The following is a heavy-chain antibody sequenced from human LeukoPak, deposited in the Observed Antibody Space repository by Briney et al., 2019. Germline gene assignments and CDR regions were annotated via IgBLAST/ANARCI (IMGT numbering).Heavy chain of an antibody. V-gene: IGHV3-7*03. Sequence: GGSLRLSCAASGFTFSSYWMSWVRQAPGKGLEWLANIKQDGSEKYYVDSVKGRFTISRDNAKNSLYLQMNSLRAEDTAVYYCARVRKTNPDDDFWSGYYYYYGMDVWGQGTTVTVSS. CDR3: ARVRKTNPDDDFWSGYYYYYGMDV. CDR1: GFTFSSYW. CDR2: IKQDGSEK. J-gene: IGHJ6*02. D-gene: IGHD3-3*01.